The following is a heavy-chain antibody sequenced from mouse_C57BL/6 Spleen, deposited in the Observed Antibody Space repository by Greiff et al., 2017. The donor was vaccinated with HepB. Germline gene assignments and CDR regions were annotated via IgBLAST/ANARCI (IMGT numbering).Heavy chain of an antibody. J-gene: IGHJ1*03. CDR3: AKNYYGSSGYFDV. V-gene: IGHV2-5*01. Sequence: VKLVESGPGLVQPSQSLSITCTVSGFSLTSYGVHWVRQSPGKGLEWLGVIWRGGSTDYNAAFMSRLSITKDNSKSQVFFKMNSLQADDTAIYYCAKNYYGSSGYFDVWGTGTTVTVSS. CDR2: IWRGGST. CDR1: GFSLTSYG. D-gene: IGHD1-1*01.